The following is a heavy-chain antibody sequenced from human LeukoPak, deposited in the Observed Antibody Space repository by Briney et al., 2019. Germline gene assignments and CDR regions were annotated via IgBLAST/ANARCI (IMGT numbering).Heavy chain of an antibody. V-gene: IGHV3-23*01. D-gene: IGHD6-19*01. CDR1: GFTLSNYA. CDR2: INENGGET. J-gene: IGHJ4*02. CDR3: AKPHSGWQPFDY. Sequence: GGSLRLSCEVSGFTLSNYAMSWVRQTSGKGLEWVSGINENGGETHYTDSVRGRFTISRDNSKNTVYLQMSSLRAEDTAVYYCAKPHSGWQPFDYWGQGTLVTVSS.